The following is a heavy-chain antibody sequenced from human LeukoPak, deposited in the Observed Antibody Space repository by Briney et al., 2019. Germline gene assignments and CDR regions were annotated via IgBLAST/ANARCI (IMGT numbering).Heavy chain of an antibody. CDR1: GFTFSSYG. CDR2: IWYDGSNK. CDR3: AKEGKDGYNYYYYMDV. D-gene: IGHD5-24*01. Sequence: PGGSLRLSCAASGFTFSSYGMHWVRQAPGKGLEWVAVIWYDGSNKYYADSVKGRFTIYRDNPKNTLYLQMNSLRAKDTAVYYCAKEGKDGYNYYYYMDVWGKGTTVTVSS. J-gene: IGHJ6*03. V-gene: IGHV3-33*06.